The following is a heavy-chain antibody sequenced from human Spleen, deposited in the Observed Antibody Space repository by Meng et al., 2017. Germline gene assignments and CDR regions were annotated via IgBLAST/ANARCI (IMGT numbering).Heavy chain of an antibody. CDR3: ARDEDISAAGKLFGDY. V-gene: IGHV1-2*06. D-gene: IGHD6-13*01. J-gene: IGHJ4*02. CDR2: INPKSGDK. CDR1: GYTFPDYW. Sequence: ASVTVSCKASGYTFPDYWLHWVRRAPGQGLEWMGRINPKSGDKHYAQRFQGRVTMTGDTSISTAYMELSGLRSDDTAMYYCARDEDISAAGKLFGDYWGQGTLVTVSS.